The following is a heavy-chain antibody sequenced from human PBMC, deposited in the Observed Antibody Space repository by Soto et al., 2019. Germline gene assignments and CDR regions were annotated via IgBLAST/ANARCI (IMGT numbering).Heavy chain of an antibody. D-gene: IGHD6-13*01. CDR2: IYWDDDK. Sequence: QITLKECGPTLVKPTQTLTLTCTFSGISLSTSGVGVGWIRQPPGKALEWLALIYWDDDKRYSPSLKSRLTITKDTSKNQVVLTMTNMDPVDTATYYCAAAAAGRWVDYWGQGTLVTVSS. J-gene: IGHJ4*02. V-gene: IGHV2-5*02. CDR1: GISLSTSGVG. CDR3: AAAAAGRWVDY.